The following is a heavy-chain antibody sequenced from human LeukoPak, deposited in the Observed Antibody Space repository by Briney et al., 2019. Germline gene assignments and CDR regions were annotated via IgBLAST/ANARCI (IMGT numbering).Heavy chain of an antibody. CDR3: ATRAAAGYYYGMDV. Sequence: GGSLRLSCAASGFTFSSFWMHWVRQVPGKGPVWVSRIKSDGSSTSYADSVKGRFTISRDNAKNTLYLQMNSLRAEDTAVYYCATRAAAGYYYGMDVWGQGTTVTVSS. CDR2: IKSDGSST. J-gene: IGHJ6*02. V-gene: IGHV3-74*01. CDR1: GFTFSSFW. D-gene: IGHD6-13*01.